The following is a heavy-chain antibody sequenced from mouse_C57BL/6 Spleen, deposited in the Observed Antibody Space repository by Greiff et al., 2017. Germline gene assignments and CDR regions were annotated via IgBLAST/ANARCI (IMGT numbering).Heavy chain of an antibody. V-gene: IGHV1-47*01. J-gene: IGHJ1*03. CDR1: GYTFTTYP. D-gene: IGHD1-1*01. Sequence: QVHVKQSGAELVKPGASVKMSCKASGYTFTTYPIEWMKQNHGKSLEWIGNFHPYNDDTKYNEKFKGKATLTVEKSSSTVYLELSRLTSDDSAVYYCARTSRRGWYFDVWGTGTTVTVSS. CDR2: FHPYNDDT. CDR3: ARTSRRGWYFDV.